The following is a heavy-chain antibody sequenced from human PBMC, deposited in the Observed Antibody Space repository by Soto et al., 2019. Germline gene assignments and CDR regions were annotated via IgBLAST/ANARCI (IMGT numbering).Heavy chain of an antibody. J-gene: IGHJ6*02. CDR2: ISSSSSYI. CDR3: ARDTVAAGRDYYYYGMDV. V-gene: IGHV3-21*01. CDR1: GFTFSSYS. D-gene: IGHD6-19*01. Sequence: EVQLVESGGGLVKPGGSLRLSCAASGFTFSSYSMNWVRQAPGKGLEWVSSISSSSSYIYYADSVKGRFTISRDNAKNSVYLQMNSLRAEDTAVYYCARDTVAAGRDYYYYGMDVWGQGTTVTVSS.